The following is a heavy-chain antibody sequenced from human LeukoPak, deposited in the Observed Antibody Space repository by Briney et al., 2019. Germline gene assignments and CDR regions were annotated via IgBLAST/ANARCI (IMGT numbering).Heavy chain of an antibody. D-gene: IGHD3-9*01. Sequence: ASVKVSYNASGGTFSSYAISWVRQAPGQGLECMGGIIPILGTANYTQKFQGRVTITADESTRTAYMELRSLRSEDTPVYYCAGGRYFDWLLSSYYFDYWGQGTLVTVST. V-gene: IGHV1-69*13. J-gene: IGHJ4*02. CDR2: IIPILGTA. CDR1: GGTFSSYA. CDR3: AGGRYFDWLLSSYYFDY.